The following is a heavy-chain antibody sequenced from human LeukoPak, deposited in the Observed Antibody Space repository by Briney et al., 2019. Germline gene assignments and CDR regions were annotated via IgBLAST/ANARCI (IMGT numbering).Heavy chain of an antibody. J-gene: IGHJ4*02. CDR1: GGSISSGGYY. V-gene: IGHV4-31*03. CDR3: ARAQTLWFGEFRYYFDY. D-gene: IGHD3-10*01. CDR2: IYYSGST. Sequence: PSQTLSLTCTVSGGSISSGGYYWSWIRQHPGKGLEWIGYIYYSGSTYYNPSLKSRVTISVDTSKNQFSLKLSSVTAADTAVYYCARAQTLWFGEFRYYFDYWGQGTLVTVSS.